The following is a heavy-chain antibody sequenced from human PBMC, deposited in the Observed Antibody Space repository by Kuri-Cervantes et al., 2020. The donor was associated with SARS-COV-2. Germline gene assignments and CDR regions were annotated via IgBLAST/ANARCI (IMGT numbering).Heavy chain of an antibody. J-gene: IGHJ4*02. CDR2: IYSGGST. CDR1: GFTFGDYA. V-gene: IGHV3-23*03. CDR3: AKEYSGWYQVDY. Sequence: GGSLRLSCTASGFTFGDYAMSWVRQAPGKGLEWVSVIYSGGSTYYADSVKGRFTISRDNSKNTLYLQMNSLRAEDTAVYYCAKEYSGWYQVDYWGQGTLVTVSS. D-gene: IGHD6-19*01.